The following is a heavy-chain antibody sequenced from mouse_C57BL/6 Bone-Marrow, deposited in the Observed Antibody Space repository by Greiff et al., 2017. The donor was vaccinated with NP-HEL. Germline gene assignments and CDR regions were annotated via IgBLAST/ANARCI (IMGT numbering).Heavy chain of an antibody. Sequence: EVNVVESGGGLVKPGGSLKLSCAASGFTFSSYAMSWVRQTPEKRLEWVATISDGGSYTYYPDNVKGRFTISRDNAKNNLYLQMSHLKSEDTAMYYCAREDGSSPAWFAYWGQGTLVTVSA. J-gene: IGHJ3*01. V-gene: IGHV5-4*01. CDR1: GFTFSSYA. D-gene: IGHD1-1*01. CDR3: AREDGSSPAWFAY. CDR2: ISDGGSYT.